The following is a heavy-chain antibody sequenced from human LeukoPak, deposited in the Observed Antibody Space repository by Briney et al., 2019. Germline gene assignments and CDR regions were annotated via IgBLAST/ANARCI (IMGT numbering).Heavy chain of an antibody. CDR2: INPNSGVT. CDR1: GYTFTGYY. Sequence: ASVKVSCKASGYTFTGYYMHWVRQAPGQGLEWMGWINPNSGVTNSAQKFQGRVTMTRDTSISTAYMELSRLRSDDTAVYYCARATAAPRYYYYYYYMDVWGKGTTVTISS. J-gene: IGHJ6*03. V-gene: IGHV1-2*02. CDR3: ARATAAPRYYYYYYYMDV. D-gene: IGHD6-13*01.